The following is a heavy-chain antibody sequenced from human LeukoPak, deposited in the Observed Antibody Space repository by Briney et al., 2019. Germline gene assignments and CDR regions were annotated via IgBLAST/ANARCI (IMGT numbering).Heavy chain of an antibody. CDR3: ARDWGMIVVDNGVDY. V-gene: IGHV3-30*04. J-gene: IGHJ4*02. CDR2: ISYDGIKK. D-gene: IGHD3-22*01. CDR1: GFTFNNYT. Sequence: AGGSLRLSCAASGFTFNNYTMHWFRQAPGKGLEWVAVISYDGIKKHYADSVKGRFTISRDNAKNSLYLQMNSLRAEDTAVYYCARDWGMIVVDNGVDYWGQGTLVTVSS.